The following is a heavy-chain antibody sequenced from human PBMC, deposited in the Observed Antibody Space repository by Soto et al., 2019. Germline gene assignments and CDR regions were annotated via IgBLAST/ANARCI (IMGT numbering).Heavy chain of an antibody. J-gene: IGHJ6*03. CDR3: ARAVTMYYYMDV. Sequence: SETLSLTCTVSGGSISSYYWSWIRQPPGKGLEWIGYIYYSGSTNYNPSLKSRVTISVDTSKNQFSLKLSSVTAADTAVYYCARAVTMYYYMDVWGKGTTVTVSS. CDR2: IYYSGST. V-gene: IGHV4-59*01. CDR1: GGSISSYY.